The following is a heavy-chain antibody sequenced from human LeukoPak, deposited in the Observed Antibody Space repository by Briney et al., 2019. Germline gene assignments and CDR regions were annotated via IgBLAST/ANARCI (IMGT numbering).Heavy chain of an antibody. CDR3: ARDLGRPIDAFGI. CDR2: ITSSGSTI. D-gene: IGHD2-15*01. CDR1: GFTFSHYY. J-gene: IGHJ3*02. Sequence: GGSLRLSCAASGFTFSHYYTSWIRQAPGKGLEWVSYITSSGSTIYYADSVKGRFTISRDNAKNSLYLQVHSLRAEDTAVYYCARDLGRPIDAFGICGQGTMFTVSS. V-gene: IGHV3-11*01.